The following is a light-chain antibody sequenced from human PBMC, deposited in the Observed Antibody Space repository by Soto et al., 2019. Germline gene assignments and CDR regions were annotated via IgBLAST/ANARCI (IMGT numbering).Light chain of an antibody. CDR3: QQRSNWPPIT. CDR1: QSVHNH. Sequence: EIVLTQSPATLSLSPGDRAALSCKPSQSVHNHLAWYQQKPGQAPRLLIYGASTRAAGIPARFSGSGSGTDFTLTISSLEPEDFAVYYCQQRSNWPPITFGQGTRLEIK. V-gene: IGKV3-11*01. J-gene: IGKJ5*01. CDR2: GAS.